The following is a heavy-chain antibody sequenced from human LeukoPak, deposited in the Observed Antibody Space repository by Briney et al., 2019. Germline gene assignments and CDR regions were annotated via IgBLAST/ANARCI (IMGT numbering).Heavy chain of an antibody. Sequence: HGESLKISCAASGFTFRSYGMHWVRQAPGKGLEWVAIVWYDGNNKYYADFVKGRFTVSRDNSKDTVSPQLNSLRVEDTAVYYCARGSGAAAGAFDYWGQGTLVTVPS. CDR3: ARGSGAAAGAFDY. J-gene: IGHJ4*02. D-gene: IGHD6-13*01. CDR2: VWYDGNNK. CDR1: GFTFRSYG. V-gene: IGHV3-33*01.